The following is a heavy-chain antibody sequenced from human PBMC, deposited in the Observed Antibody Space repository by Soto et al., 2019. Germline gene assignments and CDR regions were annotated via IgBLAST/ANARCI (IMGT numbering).Heavy chain of an antibody. V-gene: IGHV1-46*03. CDR1: GYTFTNYH. D-gene: IGHD6-13*01. Sequence: ASVKVSCKASGYTFTNYHMHWVRQAPGQGLEWMGIINPSGGGTTSAQKLRGRVTMTRDTSTSTFYMELSSLRSEDTAVYYCVRGLHGSTWYYLDLWGQGTLVTVSS. CDR3: VRGLHGSTWYYLDL. J-gene: IGHJ4*02. CDR2: INPSGGGT.